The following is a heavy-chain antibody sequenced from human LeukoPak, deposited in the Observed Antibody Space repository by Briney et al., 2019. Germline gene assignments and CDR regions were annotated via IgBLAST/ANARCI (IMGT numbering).Heavy chain of an antibody. D-gene: IGHD5-18*01. CDR1: GGSISSSRYY. CDR3: VSPRGFSYGYFDY. Sequence: PSETLSLTCTVSGGSISSSRYYWGWIRQPPGKGLEWVGNINYSGSTYYSPSLKSRVTISADTSKNQFSLTLGSVSATDTAVYYCVSPRGFSYGYFDYWGQGTLVTVSS. CDR2: INYSGST. V-gene: IGHV4-39*01. J-gene: IGHJ4*02.